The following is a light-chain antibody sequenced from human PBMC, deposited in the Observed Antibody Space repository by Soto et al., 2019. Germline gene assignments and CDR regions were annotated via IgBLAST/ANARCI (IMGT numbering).Light chain of an antibody. CDR2: DSD. J-gene: IGLJ2*01. Sequence: QSVLTQPPSVSAAPGQKVTISCSGSSANIGSNYVSWYQQFPGTAPKLVIYDSDRRPSEIPDRCSGSKSGTSATLDITGLHTGDEADYYCGAWDGSLSVVLFGGGTKLAVL. CDR1: SANIGSNY. CDR3: GAWDGSLSVVL. V-gene: IGLV1-51*01.